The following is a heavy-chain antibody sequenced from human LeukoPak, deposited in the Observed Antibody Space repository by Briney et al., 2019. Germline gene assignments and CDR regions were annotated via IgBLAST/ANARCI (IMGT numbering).Heavy chain of an antibody. CDR1: GFTFSSYA. V-gene: IGHV3-30*04. CDR2: ISYDGSNK. D-gene: IGHD4-17*01. J-gene: IGHJ6*04. CDR3: ARGRSYGLDV. Sequence: GGSLRLSCAASGFTFSSYAMHWVRQAPGKGLEWVAVISYDGSNKYYADSVKGRFTISRDNAKNSLYLQMNSLRAEDTAVYYCARGRSYGLDVWGKGTTVTVSS.